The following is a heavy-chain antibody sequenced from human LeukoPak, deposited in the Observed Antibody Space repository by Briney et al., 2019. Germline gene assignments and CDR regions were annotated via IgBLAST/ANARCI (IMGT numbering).Heavy chain of an antibody. D-gene: IGHD3-22*01. CDR1: GFTFSSYG. CDR3: AELLYYYDSSQPY. V-gene: IGHV3-30*02. CDR2: IRYDGSNK. Sequence: GGSLRLSCAASGFTFSSYGMHWVRQAPGKGLEWVAFIRYDGSNKYYADSVKGRFTISRDNSKNTLYLQMNSLRAEDTAVYYCAELLYYYDSSQPYWGQGTLVTVSS. J-gene: IGHJ4*02.